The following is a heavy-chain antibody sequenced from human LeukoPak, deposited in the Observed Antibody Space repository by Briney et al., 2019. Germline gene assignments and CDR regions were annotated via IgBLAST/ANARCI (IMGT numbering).Heavy chain of an antibody. CDR2: INHSGST. CDR3: ARGRQQLRT. J-gene: IGHJ5*02. Sequence: SETLSLTCAVYGGSFSGYYWSWIRQPPGKGLEWIGEINHSGSTNYNPSLKSRVTISVDTSKNQFSLKLSSVTAADTAVYYCARGRQQLRTWGQGTLLTVSS. D-gene: IGHD6-13*01. V-gene: IGHV4-34*01. CDR1: GGSFSGYY.